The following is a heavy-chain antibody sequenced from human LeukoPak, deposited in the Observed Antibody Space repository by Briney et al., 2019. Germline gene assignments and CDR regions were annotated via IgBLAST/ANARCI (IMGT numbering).Heavy chain of an antibody. Sequence: GASVKVSCKASGGTFSSYAISWVRQAPGQGLEWMGRIIPILGIANYAQKLQGRVTITADKSTSTAYMELSSLRSEDTAVYYCARERKTSPMDVWGQGTTVTVSS. J-gene: IGHJ6*02. CDR3: ARERKTSPMDV. V-gene: IGHV1-69*04. CDR2: IIPILGIA. CDR1: GGTFSSYA. D-gene: IGHD6-6*01.